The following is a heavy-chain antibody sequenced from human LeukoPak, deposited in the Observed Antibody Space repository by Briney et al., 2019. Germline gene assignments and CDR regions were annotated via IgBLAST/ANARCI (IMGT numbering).Heavy chain of an antibody. Sequence: GGSLRLSCAASGLTVSSNYMSWVRQAPGKGLEWVSVIYSGGSTYYADSVKGRFTISRDNSKNTLYLQMNSLRAEDTAVYYCAREGQAAGYYYGMDVWGQGTTVTVSS. D-gene: IGHD6-13*01. CDR3: AREGQAAGYYYGMDV. CDR2: IYSGGST. CDR1: GLTVSSNY. J-gene: IGHJ6*02. V-gene: IGHV3-66*01.